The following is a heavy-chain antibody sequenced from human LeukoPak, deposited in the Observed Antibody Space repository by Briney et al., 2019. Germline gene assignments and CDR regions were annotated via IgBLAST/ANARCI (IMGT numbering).Heavy chain of an antibody. CDR1: GYTFTGYY. J-gene: IGHJ6*04. CDR2: INPNSGGT. V-gene: IGHV1-2*02. CDR3: ARDLTDSSGYLRLDV. Sequence: ASVKVSCKASGYTFTGYYMHWVRQAPGQGLEWMGWINPNSGGTNYAQKFQGRVTMTRDTSISTAYMELSRLRSDDTAVYYCARDLTDSSGYLRLDVWGKGTTVTVSS. D-gene: IGHD3-22*01.